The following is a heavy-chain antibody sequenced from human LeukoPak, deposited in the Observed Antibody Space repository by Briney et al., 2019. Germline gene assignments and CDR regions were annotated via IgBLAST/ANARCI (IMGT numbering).Heavy chain of an antibody. Sequence: GGSLTLSCVACLFYLLDYVMRWVCQAPGKGLEWVSTITGSGATTYYADSVKGRFTTSRDNSKNTLYLQMNILRTDDTAVYYCAGGGGCTYPSFDCWGQGTLVTVSS. D-gene: IGHD2-15*01. J-gene: IGHJ4*02. CDR2: ITGSGATT. CDR1: LFYLLDYV. CDR3: AGGGGCTYPSFDC. V-gene: IGHV3-23*01.